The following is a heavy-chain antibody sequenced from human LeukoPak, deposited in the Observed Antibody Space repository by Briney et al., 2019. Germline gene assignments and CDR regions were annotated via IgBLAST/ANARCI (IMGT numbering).Heavy chain of an antibody. Sequence: GGSLRLSCAASGITFSAYWMTWVRQAPGKGLEWVANIMQDGSEKYYVDSVKGRFTISKDNAKNSLYLQMNSLRAEDTAVYYCVRDFSLTRLERPFDSWGQGTLVTVSS. V-gene: IGHV3-7*01. J-gene: IGHJ4*02. CDR2: IMQDGSEK. CDR1: GITFSAYW. CDR3: VRDFSLTRLERPFDS. D-gene: IGHD1-1*01.